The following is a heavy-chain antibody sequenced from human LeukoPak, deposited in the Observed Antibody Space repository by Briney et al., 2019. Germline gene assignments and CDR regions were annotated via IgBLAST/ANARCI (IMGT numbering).Heavy chain of an antibody. D-gene: IGHD6-19*01. CDR3: AKGKYSSGGVPDY. CDR2: ISGGGEST. Sequence: GGSLRLSCAAFGFTFSSYSMNWVRQAPGKGLEWVSSISGGGESTYYADSVKGRFTVSRDNSKNTLYLQINSLRGEDTAVYYCAKGKYSSGGVPDYWGQGTLVTVSS. CDR1: GFTFSSYS. J-gene: IGHJ4*02. V-gene: IGHV3-23*01.